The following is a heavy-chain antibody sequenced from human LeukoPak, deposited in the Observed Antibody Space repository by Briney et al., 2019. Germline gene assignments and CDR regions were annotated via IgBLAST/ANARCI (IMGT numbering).Heavy chain of an antibody. CDR3: ARGGSSSSPFFDY. D-gene: IGHD6-13*01. J-gene: IGHJ4*02. CDR2: INPSGGST. CDR1: GYTFTNYF. Sequence: AASVKVSCKASGYTFTNYFMHWVRQAPGQGRVWMGIINPSGGSTSYAQKFQGRVTMTRDTSTSTVYVELSSLRSEDTAVYYCARGGSSSSPFFDYWGQGTLVTVSS. V-gene: IGHV1-46*01.